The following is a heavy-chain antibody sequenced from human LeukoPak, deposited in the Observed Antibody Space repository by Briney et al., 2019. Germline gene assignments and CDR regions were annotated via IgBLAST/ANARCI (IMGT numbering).Heavy chain of an antibody. CDR1: GGSFSGYY. D-gene: IGHD5-18*01. V-gene: IGHV4-34*01. Sequence: PSETLSLTCAGYGGSFSGYYWSWIRQPPGKGLEWIGEINHSGSTNYNPSLKSRVTISVDTSKNQFSLKLSSVTAADTAVYYCARTRGYSYGYVDYGMDVWGKGTTVTVSS. J-gene: IGHJ6*04. CDR3: ARTRGYSYGYVDYGMDV. CDR2: INHSGST.